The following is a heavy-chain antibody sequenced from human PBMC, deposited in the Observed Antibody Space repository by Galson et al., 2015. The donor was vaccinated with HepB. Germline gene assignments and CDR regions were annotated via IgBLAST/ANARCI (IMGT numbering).Heavy chain of an antibody. CDR1: GGTFSSYA. CDR3: ARGRDFGVVIDAFDI. J-gene: IGHJ3*02. Sequence: SVKVSCKASGGTFSSYAISWVRQAPGQGLEWMGGIIPIFGTANYAQKFQGRVTITADESTSTAYMELSRLRSEDTAVYYCARGRDFGVVIDAFDIWGQGTMVTVSS. V-gene: IGHV1-69*13. D-gene: IGHD3-3*01. CDR2: IIPIFGTA.